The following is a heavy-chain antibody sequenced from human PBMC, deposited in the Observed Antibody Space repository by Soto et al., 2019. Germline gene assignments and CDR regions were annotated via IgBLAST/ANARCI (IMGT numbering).Heavy chain of an antibody. CDR3: ASSVVPYYGMDV. D-gene: IGHD3-10*01. J-gene: IGHJ6*02. Sequence: PXGSLILSCSASGFTFSSYAMSWVRQAPGKGLEWVSAISGSGGSTYYADSVKGRFTISRDNSKNTLYLQMNSLRAEDTAVYYCASSVVPYYGMDVWGQGTTVTVSS. V-gene: IGHV3-23*01. CDR2: ISGSGGST. CDR1: GFTFSSYA.